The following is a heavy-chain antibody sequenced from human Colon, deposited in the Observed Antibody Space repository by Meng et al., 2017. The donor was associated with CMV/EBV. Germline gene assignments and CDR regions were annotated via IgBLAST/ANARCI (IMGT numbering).Heavy chain of an antibody. Sequence: FTFRRYAMSCVRQAPGKALEWVSLISGTGDNTYYADSVKGRFTISRDNSENMLYLQVNSLRAEDTALYYCAKVTIPVAGAGGYHFDYWGQGILVTVS. CDR3: AKVTIPVAGAGGYHFDY. D-gene: IGHD6-13*01. CDR1: FTFRRYA. J-gene: IGHJ4*02. CDR2: ISGTGDNT. V-gene: IGHV3-23*01.